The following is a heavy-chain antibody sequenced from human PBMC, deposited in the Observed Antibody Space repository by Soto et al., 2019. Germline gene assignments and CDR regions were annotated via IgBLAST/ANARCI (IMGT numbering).Heavy chain of an antibody. CDR1: GGSFSGYY. J-gene: IGHJ4*02. CDR2: INHSGST. CDR3: ATMGTPATGLYYFDY. Sequence: SETLSLTCAVYGGSFSGYYWSWIRQPPGKGLEWIGEINHSGSTNYNPSLKSRVTISVDTSKNQFSLNLSFVTAADTAVYYCATMGTPATGLYYFDYWGQGTLVTV. D-gene: IGHD5-18*01. V-gene: IGHV4-34*01.